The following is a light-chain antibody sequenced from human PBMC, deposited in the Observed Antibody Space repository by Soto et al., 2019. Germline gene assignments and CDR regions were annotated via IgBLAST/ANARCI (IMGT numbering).Light chain of an antibody. CDR3: SSYQSSSTHV. Sequence: QSALTQPASVSGSPGQSITISCTGTSSDVGGYNYVSWYQQHPGKAPKLMIYEVSNRPSGVSNRFSGSKSGNTASLTISGPQAEDEDAYYCSSYQSSSTHVFGTGTKVT. J-gene: IGLJ1*01. CDR1: SSDVGGYNY. V-gene: IGLV2-14*01. CDR2: EVS.